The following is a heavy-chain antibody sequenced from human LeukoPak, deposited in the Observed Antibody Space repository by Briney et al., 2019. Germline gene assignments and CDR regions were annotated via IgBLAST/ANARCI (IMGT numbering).Heavy chain of an antibody. V-gene: IGHV3-21*01. CDR3: ARDLGDTVLEPPAVYFDL. D-gene: IGHD3-16*01. Sequence: GGSLRLSCAASGFIFSHYSMNWVRQAPGKGLEWVSSISSRSSYIFYADSMKGRFTISRNNAENSLYLQINSLRADDTAVYYCARDLGDTVLEPPAVYFDLWGRGTLVTVSS. J-gene: IGHJ2*01. CDR1: GFIFSHYS. CDR2: ISSRSSYI.